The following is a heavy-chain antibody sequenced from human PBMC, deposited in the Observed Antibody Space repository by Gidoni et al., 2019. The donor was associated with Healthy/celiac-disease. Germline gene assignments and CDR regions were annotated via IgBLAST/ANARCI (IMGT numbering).Heavy chain of an antibody. V-gene: IGHV1-2*02. D-gene: IGHD6-19*01. CDR1: GYTFTGYY. J-gene: IGHJ4*02. Sequence: QVQLVRSGAEVQKRGASVKVPCKASGYTFTGYYMHWVRQAPGQGLEWMGWINPNSGGTNYAQKFQGRVTMTRDTSISTAYMELSRLRSDDTAVYYCARDTGGRSGWHPLYYFDYWGQGTLVTVSS. CDR3: ARDTGGRSGWHPLYYFDY. CDR2: INPNSGGT.